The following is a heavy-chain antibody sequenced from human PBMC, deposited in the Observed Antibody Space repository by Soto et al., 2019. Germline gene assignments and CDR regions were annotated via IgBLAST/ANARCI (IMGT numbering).Heavy chain of an antibody. CDR3: ARALGYSGYAGMDV. Sequence: QVQLVQSGGEVKKPGASVKVSCKASGYTFTIYGINWVRQAPGQGLEGMGWISPDKGNTNYAPKLQGRVTMTTDTSTSTAYMELRSLRSDDTAVYYCARALGYSGYAGMDVWGQGTTVTVSS. V-gene: IGHV1-18*01. CDR2: ISPDKGNT. J-gene: IGHJ6*02. CDR1: GYTFTIYG. D-gene: IGHD5-12*01.